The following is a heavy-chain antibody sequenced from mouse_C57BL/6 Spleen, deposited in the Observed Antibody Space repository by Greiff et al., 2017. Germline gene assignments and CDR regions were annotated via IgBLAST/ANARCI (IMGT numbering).Heavy chain of an antibody. Sequence: VQLQQPGAELVMPGASVKLSCKASGYTFTSYWMHWVKQRPGQGLEWIGEIDPSDSYTNYNQKFKGKSTLTVDKSSSTAYMQLSSLTSEDSAVYYCARINWDEAYWGQGTLVTVSA. CDR1: GYTFTSYW. D-gene: IGHD4-1*01. V-gene: IGHV1-69*01. CDR2: IDPSDSYT. CDR3: ARINWDEAY. J-gene: IGHJ3*01.